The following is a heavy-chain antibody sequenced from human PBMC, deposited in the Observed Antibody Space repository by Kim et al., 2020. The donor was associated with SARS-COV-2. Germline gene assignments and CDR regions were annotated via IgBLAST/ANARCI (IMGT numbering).Heavy chain of an antibody. D-gene: IGHD5-18*01. V-gene: IGHV1-69*01. J-gene: IGHJ4*02. Sequence: KFQGRVTITADESTSTGYMELSSLRSEDTAVYYCARDRYSYGLQTGYFDYWGQGTLVTVSS. CDR3: ARDRYSYGLQTGYFDY.